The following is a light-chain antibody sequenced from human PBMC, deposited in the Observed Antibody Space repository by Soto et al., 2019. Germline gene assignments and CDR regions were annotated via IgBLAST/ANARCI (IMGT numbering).Light chain of an antibody. Sequence: QSALTQPASVSGSPGQSITISCTGTSSDIGTYNLVSWYQHYPGKAPKLMIYEGIKRPSGVSNRFSGSKSGKTAFLTISGLQAEDEADYYCRSYEGSGTDNYVFGSGTKV. J-gene: IGLJ1*01. CDR3: RSYEGSGTDNYV. CDR1: SSDIGTYNL. CDR2: EGI. V-gene: IGLV2-23*01.